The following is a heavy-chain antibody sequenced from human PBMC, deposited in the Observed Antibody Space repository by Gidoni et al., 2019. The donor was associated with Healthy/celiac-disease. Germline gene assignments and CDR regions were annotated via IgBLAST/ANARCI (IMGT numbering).Heavy chain of an antibody. Sequence: EVQLVESGGGLVQPGRSLRLSCAASGFTFDDYAMHWVRQAPGKGLEWVSGISGNSGSIGYADSVKGRFTISRDNAKNSLYLQMNSLRAEDTALYYCVVSYVGVTTFDYWGQGTLVTVSS. CDR3: VVSYVGVTTFDY. J-gene: IGHJ4*02. D-gene: IGHD2-21*02. CDR2: ISGNSGSI. V-gene: IGHV3-9*01. CDR1: GFTFDDYA.